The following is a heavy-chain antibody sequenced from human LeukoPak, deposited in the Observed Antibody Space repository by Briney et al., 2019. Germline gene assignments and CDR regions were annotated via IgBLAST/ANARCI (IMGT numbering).Heavy chain of an antibody. CDR3: ARGHPEGGWLHRERAFDI. J-gene: IGHJ3*02. D-gene: IGHD5-24*01. CDR2: INPNSGGT. V-gene: IGHV1-2*02. Sequence: ASVKVSCKASGYTFTGYYMHWVRQAPGQGLEWMGWINPNSGGTNYAQKFQGRVTMTRDTSISTAYMELSRLRSDDTAVYYCARGHPEGGWLHRERAFDIWGQGTMVTVSS. CDR1: GYTFTGYY.